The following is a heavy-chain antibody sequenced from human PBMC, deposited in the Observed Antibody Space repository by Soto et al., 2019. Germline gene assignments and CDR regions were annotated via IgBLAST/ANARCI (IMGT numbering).Heavy chain of an antibody. D-gene: IGHD3-22*01. J-gene: IGHJ4*02. Sequence: SVKVSCKASGGTFSSYALSWVRQAPGQGLEWMGGIIPIFGTANYAQKFQGRVTITADESTSTAYMELSSLRSEDTAVYYCASVISEYYYDSSGYPGAVDYWGQGTLVTVSS. CDR2: IIPIFGTA. V-gene: IGHV1-69*13. CDR3: ASVISEYYYDSSGYPGAVDY. CDR1: GGTFSSYA.